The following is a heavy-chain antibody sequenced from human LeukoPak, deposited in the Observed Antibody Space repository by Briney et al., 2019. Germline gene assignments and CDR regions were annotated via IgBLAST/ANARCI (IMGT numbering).Heavy chain of an antibody. CDR2: TSYNGNT. D-gene: IGHD6-19*01. V-gene: IGHV1-18*04. CDR1: GYTFSNYG. Sequence: ASVKVSSKASGYTFSNYGISWVRQAPGLGLEWMGWTSYNGNTNYAQKFQDRVTMTTDTSTTTAYMELRSLESDDTAVYYCARHSGSGWQVLGYWGQGTLVTVSS. CDR3: ARHSGSGWQVLGY. J-gene: IGHJ4*02.